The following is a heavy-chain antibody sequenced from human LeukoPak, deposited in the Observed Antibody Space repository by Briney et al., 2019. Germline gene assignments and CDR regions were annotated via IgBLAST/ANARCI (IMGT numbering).Heavy chain of an antibody. D-gene: IGHD1-26*01. CDR3: SRESGPYSPFGH. V-gene: IGHV4-4*02. CDR2: ISLSGYT. Sequence: SGTLSLTCGVSGGSITTTNYWSWVRQSPGRGLEWIGEISLSGYTGFNPSPRGRVAMSLDESKNHLSLTLTSVTAADTAIYYCSRESGPYSPFGHWGQGILVTVTT. J-gene: IGHJ4*02. CDR1: GGSITTTNY.